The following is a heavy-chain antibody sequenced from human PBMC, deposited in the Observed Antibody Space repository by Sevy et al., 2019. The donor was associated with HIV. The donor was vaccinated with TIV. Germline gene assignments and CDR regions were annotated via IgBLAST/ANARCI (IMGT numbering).Heavy chain of an antibody. Sequence: ASVKVSCKVSGYTFTTYGISWVRQAPGQGLEWMGWISAYNGNTNYPQKLQGRVTMTTDTSTSTAYMELWSLRSDDTAVYYCARGGNRYNWNAHYSDYWGQGTLVTVSS. D-gene: IGHD1-1*01. CDR2: ISAYNGNT. J-gene: IGHJ4*02. CDR1: GYTFTTYG. CDR3: ARGGNRYNWNAHYSDY. V-gene: IGHV1-18*01.